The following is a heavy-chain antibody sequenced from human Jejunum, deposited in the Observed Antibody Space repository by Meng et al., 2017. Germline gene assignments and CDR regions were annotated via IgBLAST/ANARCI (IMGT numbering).Heavy chain of an antibody. CDR2: INPNSGGT. J-gene: IGHJ3*02. D-gene: IGHD5-12*01. CDR3: TRRKIKSSGYGSRLESDAFDI. V-gene: IGHV1-2*02. Sequence: ASVMVSCNASGYTFTDYYINWVRQAPGQGLEWMGWINPNSGGTNYAQTFEGRVTMPRDTSISTAYMELNSLRSDDTAMYYCTRRKIKSSGYGSRLESDAFDIWGQGTMVTVSS. CDR1: GYTFTDYY.